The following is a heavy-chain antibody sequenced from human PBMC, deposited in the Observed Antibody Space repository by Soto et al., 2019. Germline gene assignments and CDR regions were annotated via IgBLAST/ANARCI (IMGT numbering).Heavy chain of an antibody. J-gene: IGHJ6*03. D-gene: IGHD3-9*01. Sequence: QVQLQQWGAGLLKPSETLSLTCAVYGGSFSGYYWSWIRQPPGKGLEWIGEINHSGSTNYNPSLKSRVTISVDTSKHPCSLKLSSVTAADTAVYYCARVRYFDWLNYYYYYMDVWGKGTTVTVSS. CDR2: INHSGST. V-gene: IGHV4-34*01. CDR3: ARVRYFDWLNYYYYYMDV. CDR1: GGSFSGYY.